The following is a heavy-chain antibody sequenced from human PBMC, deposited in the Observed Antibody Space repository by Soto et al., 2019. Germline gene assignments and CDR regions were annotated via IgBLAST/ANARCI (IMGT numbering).Heavy chain of an antibody. V-gene: IGHV1-69*06. Sequence: ASVKVSCKASGGTFSSYAISWVRQAPGQGLEWMGGIIPIFGTANCAQKFQGRVTITADKSTSTAYMELSSLRSEDTAVYYCARLPTYYYDSNDYWGQGTLVTVSS. CDR2: IIPIFGTA. CDR3: ARLPTYYYDSNDY. J-gene: IGHJ4*02. CDR1: GGTFSSYA. D-gene: IGHD3-22*01.